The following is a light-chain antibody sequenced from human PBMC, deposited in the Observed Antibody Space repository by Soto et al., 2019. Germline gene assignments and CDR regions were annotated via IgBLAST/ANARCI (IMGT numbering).Light chain of an antibody. J-gene: IGLJ1*01. CDR3: SSYTSRSTEV. CDR2: EVS. CDR1: SSDVGGYNY. Sequence: QSVLTRPASVSGSPGQSITISCTGTSSDVGGYNYVSWYQQHPGKAPKLMIYEVSNRPSGVSNRFSGSKSGNTASLTISGLQAEDEADYYCSSYTSRSTEVFGTGTKVTVL. V-gene: IGLV2-14*01.